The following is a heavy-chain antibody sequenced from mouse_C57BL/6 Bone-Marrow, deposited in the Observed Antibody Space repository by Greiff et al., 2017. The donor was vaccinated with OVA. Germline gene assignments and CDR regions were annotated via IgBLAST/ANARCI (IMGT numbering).Heavy chain of an antibody. J-gene: IGHJ3*01. D-gene: IGHD2-1*01. CDR3: ASYYGNYGFAY. CDR2: IDPSDSYT. CDR1: GYTFTSYW. Sequence: QVQLQQPGAELVMPGASVKLSCKASGYTFTSYWMHWVKQRPGQGLEWIGEIDPSDSYTNYNQKFKGKSTLTVDKSSSTAYMQLSSLTSEDSAVDYCASYYGNYGFAYWGQGTLVTVSA. V-gene: IGHV1-69*01.